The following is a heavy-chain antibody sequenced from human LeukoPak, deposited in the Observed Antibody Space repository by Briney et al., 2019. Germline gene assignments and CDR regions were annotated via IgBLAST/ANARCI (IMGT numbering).Heavy chain of an antibody. CDR2: ISSSSSYI. D-gene: IGHD6-19*01. V-gene: IGHV3-21*01. CDR3: ARDGARSGWTTYYFDY. Sequence: GGSLRLSCAASGFTFSSYSMNWVRQAPGKGLEWVSSISSSSSYIYYADSVKGRFTISRDNAKNSLYLQMNSLRAEDTAVYYCARDGARSGWTTYYFDYWGQGTLVTVSS. CDR1: GFTFSSYS. J-gene: IGHJ4*02.